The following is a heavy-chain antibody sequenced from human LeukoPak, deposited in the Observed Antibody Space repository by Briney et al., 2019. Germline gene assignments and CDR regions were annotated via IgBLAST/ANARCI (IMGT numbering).Heavy chain of an antibody. CDR2: IYYSGAT. CDR1: AVSISTNY. Sequence: PSENLSLTSTVAAVSISTNYWSWLRQPPGQELEGIGFIYYSGATNSNHSLNRRATISEDTSKNHYSLKISPVPAAPAAVYSCAREFRWSYALDYWGQGTLVSVSS. CDR3: AREFRWSYALDY. D-gene: IGHD1-26*01. J-gene: IGHJ4*02. V-gene: IGHV4-59*01.